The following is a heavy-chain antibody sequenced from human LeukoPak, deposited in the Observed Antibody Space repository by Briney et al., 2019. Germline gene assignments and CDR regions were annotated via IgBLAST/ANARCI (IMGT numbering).Heavy chain of an antibody. J-gene: IGHJ5*02. Sequence: RGSLRLSCSASGFTFSNYWMDSVRQAPGKVLVWVSPIDSDGSTTRYADSVEGRVTISSDQAKNPVYLQADSLRADDTAVYYCARDSYSGAYYGNHCGQGTLVTVSS. CDR1: GFTFSNYW. D-gene: IGHD3-3*01. V-gene: IGHV3-74*01. CDR3: ARDSYSGAYYGNH. CDR2: IDSDGSTT.